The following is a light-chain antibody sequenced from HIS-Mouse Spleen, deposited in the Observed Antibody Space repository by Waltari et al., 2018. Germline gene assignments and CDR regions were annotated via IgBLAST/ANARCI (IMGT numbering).Light chain of an antibody. CDR2: EDS. Sequence: SYELTQPPSVSVSPGQTARNTCSGDALPKKYAYWYQHNSGQAPVLVIYEDSKRPSGIPERFSGSSSGTMANLTISGAQVEDEADYYCYSTDSSGNHRVFGGGTKLTVL. CDR1: ALPKKY. CDR3: YSTDSSGNHRV. V-gene: IGLV3-10*01. J-gene: IGLJ2*01.